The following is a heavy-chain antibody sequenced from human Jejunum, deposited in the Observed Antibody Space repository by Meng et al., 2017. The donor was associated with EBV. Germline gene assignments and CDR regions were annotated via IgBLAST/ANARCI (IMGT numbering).Heavy chain of an antibody. CDR2: ISGNSITT. D-gene: IGHD4-23*01. Sequence: GQVVGSGGGLVQPGGSLRLSCAASGFSFSIYGMSWVRQAPGKGLECVSGISGNSITTSYADSVKGRFTISRDNSKNTVFLQMNSLRAEDTAIYYCAKSLFGGNTVWGQGTLVTVSS. J-gene: IGHJ4*02. V-gene: IGHV3-23*04. CDR3: AKSLFGGNTV. CDR1: GFSFSIYG.